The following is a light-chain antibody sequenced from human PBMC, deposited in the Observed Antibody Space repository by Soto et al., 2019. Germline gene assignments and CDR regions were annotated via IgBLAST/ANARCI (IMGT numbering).Light chain of an antibody. CDR1: QNIRNH. V-gene: IGKV3-11*01. CDR3: QQYGSSPLT. Sequence: EIVLAQSPATLSLSPGERATLSCRASQNIRNHLAWYQQKPGQAPRLLIYDASNRATGIPARFSGRGSGTDCTLTINRLEPEDFAVYFCQQYGSSPLTFGGGTKVDIK. J-gene: IGKJ4*01. CDR2: DAS.